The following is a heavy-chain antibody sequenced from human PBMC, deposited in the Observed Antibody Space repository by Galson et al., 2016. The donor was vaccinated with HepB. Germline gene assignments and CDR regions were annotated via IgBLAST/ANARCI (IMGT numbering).Heavy chain of an antibody. CDR3: AHGTPFRPGGWPTYFFDS. CDR2: IYWDDRQ. J-gene: IGHJ4*02. D-gene: IGHD6-19*01. V-gene: IGHV2-5*02. Sequence: PALVKPTQTLTLTCTFSGFSLSSGVSVGWIRQPPGKALEWLGIIYWDDRQRYSPSLKSRITITKDTFKNQVILTMTNVDPVDTATYYCAHGTPFRPGGWPTYFFDSWGQGTLVTVSS. CDR1: GFSLSSGVS.